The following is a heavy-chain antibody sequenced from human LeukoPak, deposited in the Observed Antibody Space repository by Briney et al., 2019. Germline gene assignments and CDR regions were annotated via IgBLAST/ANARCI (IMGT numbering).Heavy chain of an antibody. CDR3: ARPAYRGSYYDAFDI. J-gene: IGHJ3*02. D-gene: IGHD1-26*01. V-gene: IGHV4-39*01. CDR1: GDSIRSSSYS. Sequence: PSETLSLTCTVPGDSIRSSSYSWGWIRQSPGKGLEWIGTINYSGSPYYNPSLQSRVTMSVDTSKNKFSLKPNSVTAADTAVYYCARPAYRGSYYDAFDIWGQGTMVTVSS. CDR2: INYSGSP.